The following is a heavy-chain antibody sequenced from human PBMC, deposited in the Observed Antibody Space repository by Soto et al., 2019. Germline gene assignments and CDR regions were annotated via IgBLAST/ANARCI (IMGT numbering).Heavy chain of an antibody. V-gene: IGHV1-2*02. CDR3: AREAGEYEPRHGY. J-gene: IGHJ4*02. CDR1: GYTFTGYY. CDR2: INPNSGGT. D-gene: IGHD3-16*01. Sequence: QVQLVQSGAEVKKPGASVKVSCKASGYTFTGYYMHWVRQAPGQGLEWMGWINPNSGGTNYAQKFQGRSTMTRDTSISTAYMALSRLRSDDTAVYYCAREAGEYEPRHGYWGRGTLVTVSS.